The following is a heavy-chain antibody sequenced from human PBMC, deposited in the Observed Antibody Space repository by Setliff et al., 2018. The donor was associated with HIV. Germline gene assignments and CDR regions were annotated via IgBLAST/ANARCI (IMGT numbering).Heavy chain of an antibody. V-gene: IGHV1-8*01. J-gene: IGHJ3*02. CDR2: MNPNSGNT. CDR1: GYTFTSYD. Sequence: GASVKVSCKASGYTFTSYDINWVRQATGQGLEWMGWMNPNSGNTGYAQKFQGRVTMTRNTSISTAYMELSSLRSEETAVYYCASYPNRYNWNDARQDDVDIWGQGTMVTVSS. D-gene: IGHD1-20*01. CDR3: ASYPNRYNWNDARQDDVDI.